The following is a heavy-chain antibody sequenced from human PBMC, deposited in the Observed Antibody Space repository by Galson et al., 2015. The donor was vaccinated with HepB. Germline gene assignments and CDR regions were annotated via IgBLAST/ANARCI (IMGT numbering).Heavy chain of an antibody. CDR1: GGSISSYY. D-gene: IGHD3-10*01. Sequence: QVQLQESGPGLVKPSETLSLTCTVSGGSISSYYWSWIRQPPGKGLEWIGYIYYSGSTNYNPSLKSRVTISVDTSKNQFSLRLSSVTAADTAVYYCAREVGELLFDYWGQGILVTVSS. V-gene: IGHV4-59*01. CDR3: AREVGELLFDY. CDR2: IYYSGST. J-gene: IGHJ4*02.